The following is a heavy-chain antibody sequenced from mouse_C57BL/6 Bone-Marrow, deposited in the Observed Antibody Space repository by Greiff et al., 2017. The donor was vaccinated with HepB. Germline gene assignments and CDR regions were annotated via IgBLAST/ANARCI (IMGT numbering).Heavy chain of an antibody. CDR1: GYTFTSYW. CDR3: AMRRYYGYFYYAMDY. CDR2: IYPGSGST. D-gene: IGHD2-2*01. J-gene: IGHJ4*01. Sequence: QVQLQQPGAELVKPGASVKMSCKASGYTFTSYWITWVKPRPGQGLEWIGDIYPGSGSTNYNEKFKSKATLTVDTSSSTAYMQLSSLTSEDSAVYYCAMRRYYGYFYYAMDYWGQGTSVTVSS. V-gene: IGHV1-55*01.